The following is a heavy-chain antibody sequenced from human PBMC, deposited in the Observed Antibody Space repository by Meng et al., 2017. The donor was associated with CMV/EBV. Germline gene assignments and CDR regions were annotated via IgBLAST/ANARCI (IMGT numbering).Heavy chain of an antibody. Sequence: VPVPQSGPCLEQPSHPLSLPSDISGDSVSSNSASWNWIRQSPSRGLEWLGRTYYRSKWYNDYAVSVKSRITINPDTSKNQFSLQLNSVTPEDTAVYYCARDPHSSSWYGWFDPWGQGTLVTVSS. CDR2: TYYRSKWYN. D-gene: IGHD6-13*01. J-gene: IGHJ5*02. CDR1: GDSVSSNSAS. V-gene: IGHV6-1*01. CDR3: ARDPHSSSWYGWFDP.